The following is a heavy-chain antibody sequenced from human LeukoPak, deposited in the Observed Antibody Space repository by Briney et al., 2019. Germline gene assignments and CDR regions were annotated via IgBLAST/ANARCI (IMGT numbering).Heavy chain of an antibody. J-gene: IGHJ3*02. CDR2: ISAYNGNT. CDR1: GFTFTSCG. D-gene: IGHD3-3*01. V-gene: IGHV1-18*01. CDR3: ARDLLLWSGYPDAFDI. Sequence: GGSLRLSCAASGFTFTSCGISWVRQAPGQGLEWMGWISAYNGNTNYAQKLQGRVTMTTDTSTSTAYMELRSLRSDDTAVYYCARDLLLWSGYPDAFDIWGQGTMVAVSS.